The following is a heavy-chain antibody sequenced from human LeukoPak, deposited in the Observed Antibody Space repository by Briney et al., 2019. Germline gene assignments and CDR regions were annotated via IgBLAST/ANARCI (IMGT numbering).Heavy chain of an antibody. Sequence: SETLSLTCAVYGGSFSGYYWSWIRQPPGKGLEWIGEINHSGSTNYNPSLKSRVTISVDTSKNQFSLKLSSATAADTAVYYCARGNYGGNSWFYYYYGMDVWGQGTTVTVSS. D-gene: IGHD4-23*01. CDR3: ARGNYGGNSWFYYYYGMDV. V-gene: IGHV4-34*01. J-gene: IGHJ6*02. CDR2: INHSGST. CDR1: GGSFSGYY.